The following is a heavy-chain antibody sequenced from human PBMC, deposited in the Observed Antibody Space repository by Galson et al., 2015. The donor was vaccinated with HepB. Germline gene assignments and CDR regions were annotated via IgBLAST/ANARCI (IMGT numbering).Heavy chain of an antibody. CDR2: IIPIFGTA. CDR1: GGTFSSYA. Sequence: SVKVSCKASGGTFSSYAISWVRQAPGQGLEWMGGIIPIFGTANYAQKFQGRVTITADKSTSTAYMELSSLRSEDTAVYYCARALGSGSYYNVFDYWGQGTLATVSS. V-gene: IGHV1-69*06. CDR3: ARALGSGSYYNVFDY. J-gene: IGHJ4*02. D-gene: IGHD3-10*01.